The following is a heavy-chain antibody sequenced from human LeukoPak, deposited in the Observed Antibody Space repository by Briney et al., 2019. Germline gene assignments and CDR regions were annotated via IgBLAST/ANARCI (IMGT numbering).Heavy chain of an antibody. Sequence: ASVKVSCKASGYTFTSYGISWVRQAPGQGLEWMGWISAYNGNTNYAQKLQGRVTMTTDTSTSTAYMELRSLRSDDTAVYYCARDLGGCSGGSCYSYFDYWGQGTLVTVSS. D-gene: IGHD2-15*01. CDR1: GYTFTSYG. J-gene: IGHJ4*02. V-gene: IGHV1-18*01. CDR3: ARDLGGCSGGSCYSYFDY. CDR2: ISAYNGNT.